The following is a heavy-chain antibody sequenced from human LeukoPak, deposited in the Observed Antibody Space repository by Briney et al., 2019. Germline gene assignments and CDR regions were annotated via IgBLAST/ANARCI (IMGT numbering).Heavy chain of an antibody. CDR1: GFTFQNFD. CDR3: VRGASHLAY. CDR2: ISRSGAYA. V-gene: IGHV3-23*01. J-gene: IGHJ4*02. Sequence: PRMSLRLSCAASGFTFQNFDMSWVRQAPGKGLEWVSSISRSGAYAHYADSVKGRFTISRDNSNSTLFLQMNSLRGDDTAVYYCVRGASHLAYWGQGTLVTASS.